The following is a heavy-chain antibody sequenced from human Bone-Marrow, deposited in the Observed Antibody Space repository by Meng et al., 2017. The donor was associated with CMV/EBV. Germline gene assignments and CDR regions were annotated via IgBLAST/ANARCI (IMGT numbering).Heavy chain of an antibody. Sequence: GESLKISCGASGFDFRNYGMHWVRQAPGKGLEWVANIKQDGSEKYYVDSVKGRFTISRDNAKNSLYLQMNSLGAEDTAVYYCARDDIVVVPAATPHVPTYYYYGMDVWGQGTTVTVSS. CDR2: IKQDGSEK. V-gene: IGHV3-7*01. CDR3: ARDDIVVVPAATPHVPTYYYYGMDV. J-gene: IGHJ6*02. D-gene: IGHD2-2*01. CDR1: GFDFRNYG.